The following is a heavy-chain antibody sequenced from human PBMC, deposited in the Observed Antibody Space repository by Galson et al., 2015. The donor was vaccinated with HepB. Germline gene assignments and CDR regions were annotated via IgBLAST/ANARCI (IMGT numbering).Heavy chain of an antibody. CDR1: GFTFSSYA. CDR3: ARDDASEGHAFDI. V-gene: IGHV3-30-3*01. Sequence: SLRLSCAASGFTFSSYAMHWVRQAPGKGLEWVAVISYDGSNKYYADSVKGRFTISRDNSKNTLYLQMNSLRAEDTAVYYCARDDASEGHAFDIWGQGTMVTVSS. J-gene: IGHJ3*02. CDR2: ISYDGSNK.